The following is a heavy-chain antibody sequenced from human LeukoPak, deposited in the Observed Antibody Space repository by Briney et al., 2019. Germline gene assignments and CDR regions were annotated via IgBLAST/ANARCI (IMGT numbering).Heavy chain of an antibody. J-gene: IGHJ6*03. CDR1: GGSISSYY. CDR3: ARDWRDYDFWSGSAYYYYMDV. Sequence: SETLSLTCTVSGGSISSYYWSWIRQPPGKGLEWIGYIYYSGSTNYNPSLKSRVTISVDTSKNQFSLKLSSVTAADTAVYYCARDWRDYDFWSGSAYYYYMDVWGKGTTVTVSS. D-gene: IGHD3-3*01. CDR2: IYYSGST. V-gene: IGHV4-59*12.